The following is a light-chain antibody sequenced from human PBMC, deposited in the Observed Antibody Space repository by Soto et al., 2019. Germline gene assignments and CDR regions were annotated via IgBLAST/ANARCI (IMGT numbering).Light chain of an antibody. CDR3: QQYGSSPYT. J-gene: IGKJ2*01. Sequence: PGERATLSCRASQNINSYLAWYQQKPGQAPRLLIYATSNRATGIPARFSGSGSGTDFTLSISSLEPEDFAVYYCQQYGSSPYTFGQGTKLEIK. V-gene: IGKV3-11*01. CDR2: ATS. CDR1: QNINSY.